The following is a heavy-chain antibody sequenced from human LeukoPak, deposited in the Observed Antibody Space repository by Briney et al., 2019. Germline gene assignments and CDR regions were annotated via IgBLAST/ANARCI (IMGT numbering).Heavy chain of an antibody. CDR2: IYYSGST. J-gene: IGHJ4*02. V-gene: IGHV4-59*12. Sequence: PSETLSLTCTVSGGSISSYYWSWIRQPPGKGLEWIGYIYYSGSTNYNPSLKSRVTISVDTSKNQFSLKLSSVTAADTAVYYCARDNWNYGAHDYWGQGTLVTVSS. CDR3: ARDNWNYGAHDY. CDR1: GGSISSYY. D-gene: IGHD1-7*01.